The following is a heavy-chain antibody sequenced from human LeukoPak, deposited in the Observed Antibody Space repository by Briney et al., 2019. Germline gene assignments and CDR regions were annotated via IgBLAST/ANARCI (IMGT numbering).Heavy chain of an antibody. CDR2: INHSGRT. CDR1: GGSFSGYY. Sequence: SETLSLTCAVYGGSFSGYYWSWLRQPPGKGVEWIGEINHSGRTNYNPSLKSRVTISVDTFKNQFSRKQRSVTAADTAVYYCARGGRFLVFDYWGQGTLVTVSS. V-gene: IGHV4-34*01. CDR3: ARGGRFLVFDY. D-gene: IGHD3-3*01. J-gene: IGHJ4*02.